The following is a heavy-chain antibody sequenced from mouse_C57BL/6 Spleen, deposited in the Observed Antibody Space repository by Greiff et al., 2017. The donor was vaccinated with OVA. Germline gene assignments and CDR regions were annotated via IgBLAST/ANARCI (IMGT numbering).Heavy chain of an antibody. CDR2: INPNYGTT. V-gene: IGHV1-39*01. CDR1: GYSFTDYN. CDR3: ARSRYYGSSRPLAMDY. J-gene: IGHJ4*01. Sequence: VQLKQSGPELVKPGASVKISCKASGYSFTDYNMNWVKQSNGKSLEWIGVINPNYGTTSYNQKFKGKATLTVDQSSSTAYMQLNSLTSEDSAVYYCARSRYYGSSRPLAMDYWGQGTSVTVAS. D-gene: IGHD1-1*01.